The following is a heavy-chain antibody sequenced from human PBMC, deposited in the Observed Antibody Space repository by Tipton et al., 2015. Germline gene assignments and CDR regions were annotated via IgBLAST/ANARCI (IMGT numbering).Heavy chain of an antibody. CDR1: GFTFSNYA. J-gene: IGHJ4*02. CDR2: ISADGGST. Sequence: SLRLSCAASGFTFSNYAMDWVRQAPGKGLEYVSVISADGGSTSYADSVKGRFTISRDKSKNSLYLQMNSLRVEDTAVYYCAKGQGGIFGAGGIYSDDWGQGTPVTVSS. D-gene: IGHD3-3*01. CDR3: AKGQGGIFGAGGIYSDD. V-gene: IGHV3-64*04.